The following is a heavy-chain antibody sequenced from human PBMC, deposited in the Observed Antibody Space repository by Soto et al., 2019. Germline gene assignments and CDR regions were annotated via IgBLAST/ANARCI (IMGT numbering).Heavy chain of an antibody. CDR1: GFTVSSNY. D-gene: IGHD6-19*01. CDR3: ATSPVAGLGYYYYYGMDV. J-gene: IGHJ6*02. V-gene: IGHV3-53*01. Sequence: GGSLRLSCAASGFTVSSNYMSWVRQAPGKGLEWVSVIYSGGSTYYADSVKGRFTISRDNSKNTLYLQMNSLRAEDTAVYYCATSPVAGLGYYYYYGMDVWGQGTTVTVSS. CDR2: IYSGGST.